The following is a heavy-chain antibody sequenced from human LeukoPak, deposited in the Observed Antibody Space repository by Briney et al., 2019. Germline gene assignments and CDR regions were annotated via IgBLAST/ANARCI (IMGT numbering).Heavy chain of an antibody. D-gene: IGHD3-10*01. Sequence: GGSLKLSCAASGFTFSSYSMNWVRQAPGKGLEWVSSISSSSSYIYYADSVKGRFTISRDNAKNSLYLQMNSLRAEDTAVYYCARIWFGEFDYWGQGTLVTVSS. V-gene: IGHV3-21*01. J-gene: IGHJ4*02. CDR3: ARIWFGEFDY. CDR2: ISSSSSYI. CDR1: GFTFSSYS.